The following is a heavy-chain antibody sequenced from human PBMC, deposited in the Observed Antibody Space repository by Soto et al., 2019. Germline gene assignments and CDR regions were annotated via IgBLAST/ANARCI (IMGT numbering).Heavy chain of an antibody. CDR1: GYIIKNYW. V-gene: IGHV5-51*01. CDR3: FRGGVTSRTFDY. D-gene: IGHD3-16*01. Sequence: GESLKISCKASGYIIKNYWIGWVRQMPGQGLEWMGIIFPDDSDTRYSPSFQGHVTISVDKSISTAYVQWSSLKASDSAIYYCFRGGVTSRTFDYWGQGTLVTV. J-gene: IGHJ4*02. CDR2: IFPDDSDT.